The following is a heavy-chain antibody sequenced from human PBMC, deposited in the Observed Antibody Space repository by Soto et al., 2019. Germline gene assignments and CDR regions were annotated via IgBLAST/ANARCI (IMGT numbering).Heavy chain of an antibody. D-gene: IGHD6-19*01. CDR3: ARDQQWLVPFDAFDI. V-gene: IGHV3-48*02. Sequence: PVGSLRLSCAASGFTFSSYSMNWVRQAPGKGLEWVSYISSSSSTIYYADSVKGRFTISRDNAKNSLYLQMNSLRDEDTAVYYCARDQQWLVPFDAFDIWGQGTMVTVS. CDR2: ISSSSSTI. CDR1: GFTFSSYS. J-gene: IGHJ3*02.